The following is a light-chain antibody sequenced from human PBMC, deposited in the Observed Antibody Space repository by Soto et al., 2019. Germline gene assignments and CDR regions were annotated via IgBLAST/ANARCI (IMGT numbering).Light chain of an antibody. J-gene: IGLJ1*01. CDR1: TGAVTSGHY. CDR3: CSYAGRYTYV. CDR2: DTS. V-gene: IGLV7-46*01. Sequence: QAVVTQEPSLTVSPGGTVTLTCGSSTGAVTSGHYPYWFQQKPGQAPRTLIYDTSNKHSWTPARFSGSLLGGKAALSLSGAQPEDEADYYCCSYAGRYTYVFGTGTKLTVL.